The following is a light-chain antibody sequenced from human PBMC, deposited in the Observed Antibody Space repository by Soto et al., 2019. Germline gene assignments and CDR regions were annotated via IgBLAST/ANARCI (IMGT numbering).Light chain of an antibody. CDR1: QSVNLN. CDR2: GAS. V-gene: IGKV3-15*01. Sequence: EIMMTQSPGTLSVSPGEGATLSCTASQSVNLNLAWYQQQPGHPPRLLLYGASTRATGIPGRFRGSGSGTEVSLPIRSLQSEDSAVYYCHQYNSLPRGPFGPGTKVEIK. J-gene: IGKJ3*01. CDR3: HQYNSLPRGP.